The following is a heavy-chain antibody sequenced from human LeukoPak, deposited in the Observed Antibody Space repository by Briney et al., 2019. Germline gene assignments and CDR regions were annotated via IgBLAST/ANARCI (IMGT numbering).Heavy chain of an antibody. CDR1: GGSFSGYY. CDR2: INHSGST. D-gene: IGHD3-22*01. J-gene: IGHJ4*02. Sequence: PSETLSLTCAVYGGSFSGYYWSWIRQPPGKGLEWIGEINHSGSTNYSPPLKSRVTISVDTSKNQFSLKVNSVTAADTAVYYCARGYYYDTSAYFDYGGQGTLVTVSS. V-gene: IGHV4-34*01. CDR3: ARGYYYDTSAYFDY.